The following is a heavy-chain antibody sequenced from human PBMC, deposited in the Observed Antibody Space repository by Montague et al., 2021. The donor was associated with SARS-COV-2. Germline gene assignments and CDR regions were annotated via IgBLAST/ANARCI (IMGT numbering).Heavy chain of an antibody. J-gene: IGHJ6*03. D-gene: IGHD3-10*01. CDR2: IHHGGST. V-gene: IGHV4-34*01. CDR1: GGSFSTYS. Sequence: SETLSLTCAVHGGSFSTYSWNWIRQPPAKGLEWIGEIHHGGSTNYNPSLTSRVTISADTSKNQVSLKLTSVAAADTAVYYCARLGDGVVQSPILGVGPYYSYYYMDVWGKGTTVTVSS. CDR3: ARLGDGVVQSPILGVGPYYSYYYMDV.